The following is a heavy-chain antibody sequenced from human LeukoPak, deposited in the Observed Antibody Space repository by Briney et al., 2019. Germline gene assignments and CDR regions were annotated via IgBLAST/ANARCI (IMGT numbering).Heavy chain of an antibody. CDR2: ISYDGSNK. Sequence: GRSLRLSCAASGFTFSSYAMHWVRQAPGKGLEWVAIISYDGSNKYYADSVKGRFTISRDNSKSTLYLQMNSLRAEDTAVYYCARDPFADYWGQGTLVTVSS. J-gene: IGHJ4*02. V-gene: IGHV3-30-3*01. CDR3: ARDPFADY. CDR1: GFTFSSYA.